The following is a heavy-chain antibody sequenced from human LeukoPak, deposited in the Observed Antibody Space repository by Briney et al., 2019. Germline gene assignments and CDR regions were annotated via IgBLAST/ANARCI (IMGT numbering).Heavy chain of an antibody. CDR3: ARSSTHFYYYYYYMDV. CDR1: GGSISSYY. V-gene: IGHV4-59*12. Sequence: SETLSLTCTVSGGSISSYYWSWIRQPPGKGLEWIGYIYYSGSTNYNPSLKSRVTISVDTSKNQFSLKLSSVTAADTAVYYCARSSTHFYYYYYYMDVWGKGTTVTVSS. D-gene: IGHD3-10*01. CDR2: IYYSGST. J-gene: IGHJ6*03.